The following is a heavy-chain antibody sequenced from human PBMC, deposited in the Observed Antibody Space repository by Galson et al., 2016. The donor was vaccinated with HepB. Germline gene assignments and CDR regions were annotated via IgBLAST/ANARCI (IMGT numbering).Heavy chain of an antibody. CDR2: ISSDGNNK. V-gene: IGHV3-30*03. Sequence: SLRLSCAASGLMFSNHGMHWVRRSPGEGLEWVAVISSDGNNKYYGDSVKGRFTISRDNSKNTVYLYMNSLRAEDTAVFYCARDPGRDDGMDVWGQGTTVTVSS. J-gene: IGHJ6*02. CDR1: GLMFSNHG. D-gene: IGHD3-10*01. CDR3: ARDPGRDDGMDV.